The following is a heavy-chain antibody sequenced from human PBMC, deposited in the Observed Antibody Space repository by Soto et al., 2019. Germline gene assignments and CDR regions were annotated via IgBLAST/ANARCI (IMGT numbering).Heavy chain of an antibody. Sequence: EVQLLESGGGLVQPGGSLRLSCAASGFTFSSYAMSWVRQAPGKGLEWVSAISGSGGSTYYADSVKGRFTISRDNXKHTLYLQMNSLRAEDTAVDYGAKDLEGYGDYLGYWGQGTLVTVSS. CDR2: ISGSGGST. CDR3: AKDLEGYGDYLGY. CDR1: GFTFSSYA. D-gene: IGHD4-17*01. J-gene: IGHJ4*02. V-gene: IGHV3-23*01.